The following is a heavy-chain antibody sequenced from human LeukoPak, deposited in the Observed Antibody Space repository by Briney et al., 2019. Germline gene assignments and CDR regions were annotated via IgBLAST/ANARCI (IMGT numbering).Heavy chain of an antibody. Sequence: GGSLRLSCAASGFIFRSYRMTWVRQAPGKGLEWVSVIYTEGTTYYADSVKGRFIISRDNSKNTVYLQMNSLRVEDTAVYYCASEGDWGQGTLVTVSS. D-gene: IGHD3-16*01. V-gene: IGHV3-66*02. CDR1: GFIFRSYR. CDR2: IYTEGTT. J-gene: IGHJ4*02. CDR3: ASEGD.